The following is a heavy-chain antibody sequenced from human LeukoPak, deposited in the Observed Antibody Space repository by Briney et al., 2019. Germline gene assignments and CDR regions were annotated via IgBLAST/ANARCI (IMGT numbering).Heavy chain of an antibody. CDR3: ARVGTRITMVRGVITSSDGLDY. CDR2: ILSDGDTT. V-gene: IGHV3-23*01. Sequence: GGSLRLSFAASGFIFTSYAMNWVRQAPGKELEWVSAILSDGDTTSYADSVRGRFTISRDNSKNTLYLEMNSLRAEDTAVYYCARVGTRITMVRGVITSSDGLDYWGQGTLVTVSS. J-gene: IGHJ4*02. D-gene: IGHD3-10*01. CDR1: GFIFTSYA.